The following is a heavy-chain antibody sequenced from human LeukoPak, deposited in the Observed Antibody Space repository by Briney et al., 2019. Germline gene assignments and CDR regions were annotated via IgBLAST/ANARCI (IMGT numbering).Heavy chain of an antibody. CDR1: GYSISSGYY. CDR3: ARDDILTGYYVDNAFDI. CDR2: IYHSGST. J-gene: IGHJ3*02. V-gene: IGHV4-38-2*02. Sequence: SETLSLTCAVSGYSISSGYYWGWIRQPPGKGLEWIGRIYHSGSTYYNPSLKSRVTISVDTSKNQFSLKLSSVTAADTAVYYCARDDILTGYYVDNAFDIWGQGTMVTVSS. D-gene: IGHD3-9*01.